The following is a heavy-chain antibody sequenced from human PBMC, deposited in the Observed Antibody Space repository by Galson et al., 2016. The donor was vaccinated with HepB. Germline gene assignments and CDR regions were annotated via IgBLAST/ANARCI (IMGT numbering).Heavy chain of an antibody. CDR1: GFIFSNSV. J-gene: IGHJ5*01. CDR2: TSTLVDST. CDR3: AKASGYSNSWFNY. Sequence: SLRLSCAASGFIFSNSVMSWVRQAPGKGLVSVSVTSTLVDSTYYADSVKGRFTVSRDNSKNTVYLQMNSLRAEDTALYYCAKASGYSNSWFNYWGQGTLVTVSS. V-gene: IGHV3-23*01. D-gene: IGHD5-12*01.